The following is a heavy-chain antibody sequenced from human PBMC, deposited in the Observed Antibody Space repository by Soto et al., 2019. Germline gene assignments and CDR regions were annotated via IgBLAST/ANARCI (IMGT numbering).Heavy chain of an antibody. CDR2: INPNSGGT. Sequence: ASVKVSFKASGYTFTGYYMHWLRQAPGQGLEWMGWINPNSGGTNYAQKFQGRVTMTRDTSISTAYMELSRLRSDDTAVYYCARAVSSGWYTLYFQHWGQGTLVTVSS. CDR1: GYTFTGYY. V-gene: IGHV1-2*02. D-gene: IGHD6-19*01. J-gene: IGHJ1*01. CDR3: ARAVSSGWYTLYFQH.